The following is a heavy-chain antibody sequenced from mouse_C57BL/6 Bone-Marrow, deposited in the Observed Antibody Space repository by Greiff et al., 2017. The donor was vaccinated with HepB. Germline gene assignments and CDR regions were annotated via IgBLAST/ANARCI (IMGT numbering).Heavy chain of an antibody. CDR1: GFTFSSYG. D-gene: IGHD2-3*01. CDR2: ISSGGSYT. Sequence: EVMLVESGGDLVKPGGSLKLSCAASGFTFSSYGMSWVRQTQDKRLEWVATISSGGSYTYYPDSVKGRFTISRDNAKNTLYLQMSSLKSEDTAMYYCARQDVGYPHWYFDVWGTVTTVTVSS. V-gene: IGHV5-6*01. J-gene: IGHJ1*03. CDR3: ARQDVGYPHWYFDV.